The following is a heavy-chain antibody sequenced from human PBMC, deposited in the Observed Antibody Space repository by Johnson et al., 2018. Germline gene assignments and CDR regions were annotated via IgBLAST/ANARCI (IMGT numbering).Heavy chain of an antibody. CDR1: GGSISSYY. Sequence: QVQLQESGPGLVKXSESLSLXCTVSGGSISSYYWSWIRQPPGKGLEWIGLIYYSGSTNYNPSLKSRVTISVDTSKNQFSLKLSSVTAADTAVYYCAILNPAGYGVDVWGQGTTVTVSS. CDR3: AILNPAGYGVDV. CDR2: IYYSGST. J-gene: IGHJ6*02. V-gene: IGHV4-59*03.